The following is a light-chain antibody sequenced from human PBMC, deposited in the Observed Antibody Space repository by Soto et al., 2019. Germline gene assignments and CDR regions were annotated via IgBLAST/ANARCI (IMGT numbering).Light chain of an antibody. CDR1: AGTITTNNF. J-gene: IGLJ3*02. CDR2: STG. V-gene: IGLV7-43*01. Sequence: QAVVTQEPSLTVSPGGTVTLTCSSSAGTITTNNFPIWFQQKPGQPPRALIYSTGERHSWTPARFSGSLLGGKAALTLSGVQPEDEADYYCLLYYGGLRVFGGGTKLTVL. CDR3: LLYYGGLRV.